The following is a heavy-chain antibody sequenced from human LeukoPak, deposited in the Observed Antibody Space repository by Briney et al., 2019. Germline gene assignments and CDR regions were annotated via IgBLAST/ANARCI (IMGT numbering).Heavy chain of an antibody. V-gene: IGHV4-59*01. CDR2: IHYSGST. D-gene: IGHD6-19*01. Sequence: SETLSLTCTVSGGSINSYYWSWIRQPPGKGLEWIGYIHYSGSTNSNPSLKSRVTISVDTSKSQFSLKLGSVTTADTAVYYCATAAGQWLVRLDYWGQGALVTVSS. J-gene: IGHJ4*02. CDR3: ATAAGQWLVRLDY. CDR1: GGSINSYY.